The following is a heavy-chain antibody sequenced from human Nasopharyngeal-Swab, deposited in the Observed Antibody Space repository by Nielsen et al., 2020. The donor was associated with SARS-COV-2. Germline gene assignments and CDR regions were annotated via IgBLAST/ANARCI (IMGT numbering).Heavy chain of an antibody. CDR1: GGSISSGGYY. CDR2: IYYSGST. D-gene: IGHD3-10*01. CDR3: ARDSRGITMVRGVMNWFDP. Sequence: SETLSLTCIVSGGSISSGGYYWSWIRQHPGKGLEWIGYIYYSGSTYYNPSLKSRVTISVDTSKNQFSLKLSSVTAADTAVYYCARDSRGITMVRGVMNWFDPWGQGTLVTVSS. J-gene: IGHJ5*02. V-gene: IGHV4-31*03.